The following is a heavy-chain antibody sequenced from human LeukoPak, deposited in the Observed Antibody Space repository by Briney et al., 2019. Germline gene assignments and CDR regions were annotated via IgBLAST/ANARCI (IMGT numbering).Heavy chain of an antibody. D-gene: IGHD3-10*01. Sequence: GGSLRLSCAASGFTFSSYSMNWVRQAPGKGLEWVSYISSSSSTIYYADSVKGRFTISRDNARQSLFLQMNSLGAEDTAVYYCARDHGYYFDYWGQGTLVTVSS. V-gene: IGHV3-48*01. J-gene: IGHJ4*02. CDR1: GFTFSSYS. CDR3: ARDHGYYFDY. CDR2: ISSSSSTI.